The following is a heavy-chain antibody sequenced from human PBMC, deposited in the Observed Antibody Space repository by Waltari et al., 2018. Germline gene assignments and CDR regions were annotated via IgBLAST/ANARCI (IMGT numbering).Heavy chain of an antibody. CDR3: AKDSGAHCAGDCKSPPDY. Sequence: EVQLLESGGGLAQPGGSLRLSCVGSGFTFSTYAMHWVRQAPGKGLEWVSSISGGGDIPYYADSVRGRFAISRDNRKNTLFLQMNSLSVEDTATYYCAKDSGAHCAGDCKSPPDYWGQGTLVTVSS. V-gene: IGHV3-23*01. D-gene: IGHD2-21*02. J-gene: IGHJ4*02. CDR1: GFTFSTYA. CDR2: ISGGGDIP.